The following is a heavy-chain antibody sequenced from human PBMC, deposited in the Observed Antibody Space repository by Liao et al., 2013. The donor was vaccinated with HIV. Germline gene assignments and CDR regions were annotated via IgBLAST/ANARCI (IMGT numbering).Heavy chain of an antibody. D-gene: IGHD3-10*01. J-gene: IGHJ4*02. V-gene: IGHV4-34*01. CDR1: GGSLSGHY. CDR2: VTQSGNT. Sequence: QVQLQQWGAGLLKPSETLSLSCAVYGGSLSGHYWTWIRQSPGKGLEWLGEVTQSGNTNYNPSLKSRVTISADTTKNQFSLRLTSVTAADTALYYCATPLGSDLDHWGQGTLVTVAS. CDR3: ATPLGSDLDH.